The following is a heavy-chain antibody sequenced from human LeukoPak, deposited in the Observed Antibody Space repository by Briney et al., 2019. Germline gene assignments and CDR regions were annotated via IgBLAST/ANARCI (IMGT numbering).Heavy chain of an antibody. V-gene: IGHV3-43*01. CDR2: ISWDGGST. CDR1: GFTFDDYT. J-gene: IGHJ6*03. CDR3: AKSSYYYYYMDV. Sequence: GGSLRLSCAASGFTFDDYTMHWVRQAPGKGLEWVSLISWDGGSTYYAGSVKGRFTISRDNSKNSLYLQMNSLRTEDTALYYCAKSSYYYYYMDVWGKGTTVTVSS.